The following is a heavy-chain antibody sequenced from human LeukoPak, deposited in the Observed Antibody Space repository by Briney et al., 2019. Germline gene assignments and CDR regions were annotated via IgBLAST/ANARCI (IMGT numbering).Heavy chain of an antibody. CDR2: IYYSGST. D-gene: IGHD3-10*01. V-gene: IGHV4-39*01. J-gene: IGHJ5*02. Sequence: SETLSLTCTVSGGSISSSSYYWGWIRQPPGKGLEWIGSIYYSGSTYYNPSLKSRVTISVDTSKNQFSLKLSSVTAADTAVYYCARPNYGSGVAWFDPWGQGTLVTVSS. CDR3: ARPNYGSGVAWFDP. CDR1: GGSISSSSYY.